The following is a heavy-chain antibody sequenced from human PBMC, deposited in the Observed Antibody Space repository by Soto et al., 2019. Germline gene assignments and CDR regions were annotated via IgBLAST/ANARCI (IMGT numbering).Heavy chain of an antibody. V-gene: IGHV4-59*08. CDR1: GGSISSYY. CDR2: IYYSGST. D-gene: IGHD3-10*01. Sequence: ETLSLTCTVSGGSISSYYWSWIRQPPGKGLEWIGYIYYSGSTNYNPSLKSRVTISVDTSKNQFSLKLSSVTAADTAVYYCARLWGIRELLIPPANWFDPWGPGTLVTVS. J-gene: IGHJ5*02. CDR3: ARLWGIRELLIPPANWFDP.